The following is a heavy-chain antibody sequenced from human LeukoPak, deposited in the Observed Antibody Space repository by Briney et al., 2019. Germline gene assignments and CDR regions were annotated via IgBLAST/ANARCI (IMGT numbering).Heavy chain of an antibody. Sequence: PGGSLRLSCAASGFTFSSYSMNWVRQAPGKGLEWVSSISSSSSYIYYADSVKGRFTISRDNAKNSLYLQMNSLRAEDTAVYYCARGRGTVEAGVWFDPWGQGTLVTVSS. CDR3: ARGRGTVEAGVWFDP. J-gene: IGHJ5*02. CDR2: ISSSSSYI. CDR1: GFTFSSYS. D-gene: IGHD6-25*01. V-gene: IGHV3-21*01.